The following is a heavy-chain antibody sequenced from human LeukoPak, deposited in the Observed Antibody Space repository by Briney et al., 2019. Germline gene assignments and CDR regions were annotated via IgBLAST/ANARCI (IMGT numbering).Heavy chain of an antibody. CDR1: GFTFSSYS. D-gene: IGHD3-10*01. CDR2: ISSSSSYI. J-gene: IGHJ4*02. V-gene: IGHV3-21*04. CDR3: AKDVLSGLLWFGELFLGDY. Sequence: SGGSLRLSCAASGFTFSSYSMNWVRQAPGKGLEWVSSISSSSSYIYYADSVKGRFTISRDNAKNSLYLQMNSLRAEDTAVYYCAKDVLSGLLWFGELFLGDYWGQGTLVTVSS.